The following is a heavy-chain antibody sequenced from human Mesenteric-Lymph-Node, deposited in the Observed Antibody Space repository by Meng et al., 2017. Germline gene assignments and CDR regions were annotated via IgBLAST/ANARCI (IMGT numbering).Heavy chain of an antibody. D-gene: IGHD2-8*01. CDR3: AGDRVRPPDNWFDP. CDR1: GYTFTDYY. Sequence: ASVKVSCKASGYTFTDYYIHWVRQAPGQGLEWMGWINPNSAGTNYAQKFQGRVTVTRDTSISTAYLDLGRLRPDDTAVYYCAGDRVRPPDNWFDPWGQGTLVTVSS. CDR2: INPNSAGT. J-gene: IGHJ5*02. V-gene: IGHV1-2*02.